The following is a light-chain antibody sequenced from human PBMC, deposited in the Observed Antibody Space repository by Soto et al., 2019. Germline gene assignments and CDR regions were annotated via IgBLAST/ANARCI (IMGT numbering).Light chain of an antibody. Sequence: QSALTQPASVSGSPGQSITISCAGTMRDVGAYNLVSWYQQHPGRAPQLIIYEVRNRPSGISFRFSGSKSGNTASLTISGLQAEDEADYYCISYTSKSSLIFGGGTNLTVL. CDR3: ISYTSKSSLI. V-gene: IGLV2-14*01. J-gene: IGLJ2*01. CDR2: EVR. CDR1: MRDVGAYNL.